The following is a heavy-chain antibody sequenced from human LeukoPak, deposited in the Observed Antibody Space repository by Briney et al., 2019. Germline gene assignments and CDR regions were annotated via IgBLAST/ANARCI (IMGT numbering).Heavy chain of an antibody. CDR3: AKSHDSSGYYFSGWLDP. CDR2: ISGSGGST. D-gene: IGHD3-22*01. J-gene: IGHJ5*02. V-gene: IGHV3-23*01. Sequence: GGSLRLSCAASGFTFSSYAMSWVRQAPGKGLEWVSAISGSGGSTYYADSVKGRFTISRDNSKNTLYLQMNSLRAEDTAVYYCAKSHDSSGYYFSGWLDPWGQGTLVTASS. CDR1: GFTFSSYA.